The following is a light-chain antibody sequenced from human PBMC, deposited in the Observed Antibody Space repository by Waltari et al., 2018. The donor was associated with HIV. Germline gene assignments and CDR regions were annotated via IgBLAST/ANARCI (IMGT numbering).Light chain of an antibody. CDR2: EVS. CDR1: SSDVGGYHY. J-gene: IGLJ2*01. CDR3: SSYAGSNTFVV. Sequence: QSALPQPPSASGSPGQSVTISCTGTSSDVGGYHYVPWYQQHPGKAPKLMIYEVSKRPSGVPDRFSGSKSGNTASLTVSGLQAEDEADYYCSSYAGSNTFVVFGGGTKLTVL. V-gene: IGLV2-8*01.